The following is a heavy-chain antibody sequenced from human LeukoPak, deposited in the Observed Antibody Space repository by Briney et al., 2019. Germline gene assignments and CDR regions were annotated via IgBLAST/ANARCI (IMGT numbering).Heavy chain of an antibody. Sequence: GGSLRLSCVASGFTFNSYAMSWVRQAPGKGLEWVSGISGSGGSTYYADSVKGRFTISRDNSENTLYLQMNSLRAEDTAVYYCARVIGVIGAFDIWGQGTMVTVSS. J-gene: IGHJ3*02. CDR3: ARVIGVIGAFDI. CDR2: ISGSGGST. D-gene: IGHD3-22*01. V-gene: IGHV3-23*01. CDR1: GFTFNSYA.